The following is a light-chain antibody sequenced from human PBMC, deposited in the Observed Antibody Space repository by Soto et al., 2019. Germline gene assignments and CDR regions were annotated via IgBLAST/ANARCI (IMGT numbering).Light chain of an antibody. V-gene: IGLV6-57*02. Sequence: NFMLTQPHSVSESPGKTVTISCAGSGGSIASNYVQWYQQRPGSAPTPVIYADDQRPSGVPDRFSGSLDISSNSASLTISGLTTEDEADYDCQSYGATHVVFGGGTQLTVL. CDR3: QSYGATHVV. CDR1: GGSIASNY. J-gene: IGLJ2*01. CDR2: ADD.